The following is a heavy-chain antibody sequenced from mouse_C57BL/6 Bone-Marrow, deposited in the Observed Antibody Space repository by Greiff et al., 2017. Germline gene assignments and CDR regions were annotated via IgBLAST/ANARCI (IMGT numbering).Heavy chain of an antibody. D-gene: IGHD4-1*01. Sequence: DVMLVESGGDLVKPGGSLKLSCAASGFTFSSYGMSWVRQTPDKRLEWVATISSGGSYTYYPDSVKGRFTISRDNAKNTLYLQMSSLKSEDTAMYYCARNWDVRFAYWGQGTLVTVSA. V-gene: IGHV5-6*02. CDR2: ISSGGSYT. J-gene: IGHJ3*01. CDR1: GFTFSSYG. CDR3: ARNWDVRFAY.